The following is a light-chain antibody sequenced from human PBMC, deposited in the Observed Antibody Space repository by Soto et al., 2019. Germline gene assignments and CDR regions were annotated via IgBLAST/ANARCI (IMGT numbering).Light chain of an antibody. CDR3: CSYAGSYTFARNV. J-gene: IGLJ1*01. CDR2: DVS. V-gene: IGLV2-11*01. CDR1: SSDVAIYNY. Sequence: QSVLTQPRSVSGSPGQSVTISCTGTSSDVAIYNYISWYQQHPGEAPKLMIHDVSERPSGVPDRFSGSKYGNTASLTISGLQAEDEADYYCCSYAGSYTFARNVFGTGTKVTVL.